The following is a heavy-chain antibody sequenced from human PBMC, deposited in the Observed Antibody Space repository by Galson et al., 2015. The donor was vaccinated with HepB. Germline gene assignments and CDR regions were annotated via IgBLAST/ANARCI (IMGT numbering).Heavy chain of an antibody. Sequence: SVKVSCKASGYTLTGYYIHWVRQAPGQGLEWMGWINPQNGGTNFAQKFQGRVTMTRYTSISTAYMELNRLRSDDTAVYYCASSRDIAVAALGARGQGTLVTVSS. V-gene: IGHV1-2*02. CDR1: GYTLTGYY. CDR2: INPQNGGT. J-gene: IGHJ4*02. CDR3: ASSRDIAVAALGA. D-gene: IGHD6-19*01.